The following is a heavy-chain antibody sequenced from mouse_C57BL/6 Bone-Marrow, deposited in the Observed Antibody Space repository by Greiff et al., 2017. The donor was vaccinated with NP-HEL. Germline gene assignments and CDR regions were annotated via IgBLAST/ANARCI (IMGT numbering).Heavy chain of an antibody. J-gene: IGHJ2*01. V-gene: IGHV5-17*01. D-gene: IGHD1-1*01. CDR3: ARMRITTVEGYFDY. CDR1: GFTFSDYG. CDR2: ISSGSSTI. Sequence: EVKLVESGGGLVKPGGSLKLSCAASGFTFSDYGMHWVRQAPEKGLEWVAYISSGSSTIYYADTVTGRFTISRDNAKNTLFLQMTSLRSEDTAMYYCARMRITTVEGYFDYWGQGTTLTVSS.